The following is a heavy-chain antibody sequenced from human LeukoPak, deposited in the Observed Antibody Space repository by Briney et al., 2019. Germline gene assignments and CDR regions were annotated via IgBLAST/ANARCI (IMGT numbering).Heavy chain of an antibody. V-gene: IGHV3-23*01. CDR3: GKEGGLYDSGGYFDY. CDR1: GFTFNSYA. J-gene: IGHJ4*02. Sequence: GGSLRLLCAASGFTFNSYAMGWVRQAPGKGLEWVSTISSSGGRTYYADSVKGRFTISRDDSKNTFYLQMNSLRAEDTAVYHCGKEGGLYDSGGYFDYWGQGALVTVSS. CDR2: ISSSGGRT. D-gene: IGHD3-3*01.